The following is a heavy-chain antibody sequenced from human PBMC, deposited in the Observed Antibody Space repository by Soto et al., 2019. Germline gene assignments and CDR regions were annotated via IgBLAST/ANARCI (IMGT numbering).Heavy chain of an antibody. CDR3: ARVFDCSAASCHLDY. CDR2: IKQDGSET. V-gene: IGHV3-7*01. Sequence: PGGSLRLSCAASGFTFTTYWMNWVRQAPGKGLEWVANIKQDGSETYYVDSVTGRFTISRDNAKNSLFLQMNNLRAEDTGLYYCARVFDCSAASCHLDYWGRGTLVTV. CDR1: GFTFTTYW. D-gene: IGHD2-15*01. J-gene: IGHJ4*02.